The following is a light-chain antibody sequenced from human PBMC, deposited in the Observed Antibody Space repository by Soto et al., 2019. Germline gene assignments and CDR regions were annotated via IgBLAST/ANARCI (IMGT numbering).Light chain of an antibody. Sequence: IVMTQSPATLSVSPGERATLCCRAGQSVSSNLSWYQQKPGQAPRLLIYGASTRATGIPDRFSGSGSETDFTLTISSLQPEDFAVYYCQQDYNLPWTFGHGTKVDIK. J-gene: IGKJ1*01. CDR1: QSVSSN. CDR2: GAS. CDR3: QQDYNLPWT. V-gene: IGKV3D-15*02.